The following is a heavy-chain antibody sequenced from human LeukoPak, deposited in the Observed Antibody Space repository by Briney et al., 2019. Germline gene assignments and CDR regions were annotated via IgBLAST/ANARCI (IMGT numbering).Heavy chain of an antibody. CDR3: VRDPDDDFWSGPFDY. V-gene: IGHV1-69*05. J-gene: IGHJ4*02. CDR2: IIPIFGTA. CDR1: GGTFSSYA. Sequence: SVKVSCKASGGTFSSYAFSWVRQAPGQGLEWMGRIIPIFGTANYAQKFQGRVTITTDESTSTAYMELSSLRSEDTAVYYCVRDPDDDFWSGPFDYWGQGTLVTVSS. D-gene: IGHD3-3*01.